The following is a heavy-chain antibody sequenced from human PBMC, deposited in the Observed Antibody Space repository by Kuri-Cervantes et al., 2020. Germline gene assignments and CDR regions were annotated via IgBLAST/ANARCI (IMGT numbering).Heavy chain of an antibody. J-gene: IGHJ3*02. CDR1: GGSISSGGYY. D-gene: IGHD2-15*01. Sequence: SETLSLTCTVSGGSISSGGYYWSWIRQHPGKGLEWIGYIYYSGSTYYNPSLKSRATISVDTSKNQFSLKLSSVTAADTAVYYCARAVEGYDAFDIWGQGTMVTVSS. CDR2: IYYSGST. CDR3: ARAVEGYDAFDI. V-gene: IGHV4-31*03.